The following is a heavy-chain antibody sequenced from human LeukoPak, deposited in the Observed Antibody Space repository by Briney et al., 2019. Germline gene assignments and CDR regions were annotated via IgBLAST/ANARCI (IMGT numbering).Heavy chain of an antibody. J-gene: IGHJ4*02. CDR3: ARDVGYSSPDY. D-gene: IGHD6-13*01. Sequence: GGSLRLSCASSGFVFSSNWMTWVRQAPGKGLEWVANIKEDGNRKNYVDSVKGRFTISRDNAKNSLYLQMTSLRAEDTAVYYCARDVGYSSPDYWGQGTLVTVSS. CDR1: GFVFSSNW. CDR2: IKEDGNRK. V-gene: IGHV3-7*01.